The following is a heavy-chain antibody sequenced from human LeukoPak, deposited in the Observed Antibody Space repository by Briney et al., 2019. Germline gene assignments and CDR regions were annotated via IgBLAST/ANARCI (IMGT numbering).Heavy chain of an antibody. Sequence: GGSLRLSCAASGFMFSSYWMSWVRQAPGKGLEWVSVIYSGGSIYYADSVKGRFTISRDNSKNTLYLQMNSLRAEDTAVYYCARGADGYKTRAFDIWGQGTMVTVSS. J-gene: IGHJ3*02. CDR1: GFMFSSYW. D-gene: IGHD5-24*01. V-gene: IGHV3-53*01. CDR3: ARGADGYKTRAFDI. CDR2: IYSGGSI.